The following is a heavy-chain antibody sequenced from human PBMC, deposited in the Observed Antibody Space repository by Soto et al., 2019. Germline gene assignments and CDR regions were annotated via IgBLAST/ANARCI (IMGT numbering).Heavy chain of an antibody. D-gene: IGHD2-15*01. CDR3: ARLGGYCSGGSCPYGMDV. Sequence: GGSLRLSCASSCFTFISYSMNWVRQAPGKGLEWVSSISSSSSYIYYADSVKGRFTISRDNAKNSLYLQMNSLRAEDTAVYYCARLGGYCSGGSCPYGMDVWGQGTTVTVSS. V-gene: IGHV3-21*01. CDR1: CFTFISYS. CDR2: ISSSSSYI. J-gene: IGHJ6*02.